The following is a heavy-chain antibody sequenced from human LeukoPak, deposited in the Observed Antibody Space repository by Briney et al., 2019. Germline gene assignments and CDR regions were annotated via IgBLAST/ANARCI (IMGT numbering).Heavy chain of an antibody. Sequence: ASVKVSCKASGGTFSSYAISWVRQAPGQGLEWMGGIIPIFGTANYAQKFQGRVTITADKSTSTAYMELSSLRSEDTAVYYCARNAAVFYYGTGTTEGRFDPWGQGTLVTVSS. V-gene: IGHV1-69*06. D-gene: IGHD3-10*01. CDR1: GGTFSSYA. J-gene: IGHJ5*02. CDR2: IIPIFGTA. CDR3: ARNAAVFYYGTGTTEGRFDP.